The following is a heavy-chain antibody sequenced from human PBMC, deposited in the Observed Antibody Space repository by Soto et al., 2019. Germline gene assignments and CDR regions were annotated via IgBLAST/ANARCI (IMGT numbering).Heavy chain of an antibody. Sequence: QVQLQQWGAGQLKPSETLSLTCAVHGESFSGYGGPFSGYYWSWIRQTPGKGLEWIGEINHRGGANSKPTLKRRVTISVDTSKDQFSLNLNSVTAADTAVYYCARGQRRGGSSGWPLWGQGTLVTVSS. D-gene: IGHD6-19*01. J-gene: IGHJ4*02. CDR1: GGPFSGYY. CDR2: INHRGGA. CDR3: ARGQRRGGSSGWPL. V-gene: IGHV4-34*02.